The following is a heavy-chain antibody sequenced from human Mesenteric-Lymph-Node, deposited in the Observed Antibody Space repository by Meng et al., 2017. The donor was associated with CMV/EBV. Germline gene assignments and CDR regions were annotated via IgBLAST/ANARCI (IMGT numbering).Heavy chain of an antibody. Sequence: GGSLRLSCAASGFTVSSSYMSWVRQAPGKGLEWVSLIYGGDNTNFADPVKGRFTISRDNSKNTVYLQMDSLRAEDTAVYYCATSWGNSEHFDQWGQGTLGTVSS. J-gene: IGHJ4*02. D-gene: IGHD4-23*01. V-gene: IGHV3-53*01. CDR1: GFTVSSSY. CDR3: ATSWGNSEHFDQ. CDR2: IYGGDNT.